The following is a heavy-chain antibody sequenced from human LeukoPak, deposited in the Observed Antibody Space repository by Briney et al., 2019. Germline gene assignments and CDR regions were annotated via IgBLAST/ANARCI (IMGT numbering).Heavy chain of an antibody. CDR3: ARVSNRRITMVRGVPNWFDP. CDR1: GGSISSGDYY. V-gene: IGHV4-30-4*01. D-gene: IGHD3-10*01. CDR2: IYYSGST. Sequence: SETLSLTCTLSGGSISSGDYYWSWIRQPPGKGLEWIGYIYYSGSTYYNPSLKSRVTISVDTSKNQFSLKLSSVTAADTAVYYCARVSNRRITMVRGVPNWFDPWGQGTLVTVSS. J-gene: IGHJ5*02.